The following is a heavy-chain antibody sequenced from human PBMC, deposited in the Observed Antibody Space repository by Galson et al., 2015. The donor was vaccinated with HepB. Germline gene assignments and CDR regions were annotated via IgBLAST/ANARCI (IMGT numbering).Heavy chain of an antibody. V-gene: IGHV4-39*01. D-gene: IGHD1-26*01. Sequence: SLTCTVSGGSISSSSYYWGWIRQPPGKGLEWIGSIYYSGSTYYNPSLKSRVTISVDTSKNQFSLKLSSVTAADTAVYYCARGRSTIVGATGFDYWGQGTLVTVSS. CDR3: ARGRSTIVGATGFDY. CDR2: IYYSGST. CDR1: GGSISSSSYY. J-gene: IGHJ4*02.